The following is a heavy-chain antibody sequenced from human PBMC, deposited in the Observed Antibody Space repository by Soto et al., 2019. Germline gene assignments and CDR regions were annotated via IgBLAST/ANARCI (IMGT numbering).Heavy chain of an antibody. CDR1: GGTFSSYA. D-gene: IGHD6-6*01. CDR3: ARVGGKKLVLGRMDV. V-gene: IGHV1-69*06. CDR2: IIPIFGTA. Sequence: QVQLVQSGAEVQKPGSSVKVSCKASGGTFSSYAISWVRQAPGQGLEWMGGIIPIFGTANYAQKFQGRVTITADKSTSTVYMELSRLRSEDTAVYYWARVGGKKLVLGRMDVWGQGTTVTVSS. J-gene: IGHJ6*02.